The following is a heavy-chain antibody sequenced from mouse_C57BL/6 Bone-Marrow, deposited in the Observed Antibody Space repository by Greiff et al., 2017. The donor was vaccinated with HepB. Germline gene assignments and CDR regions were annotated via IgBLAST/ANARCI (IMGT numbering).Heavy chain of an antibody. CDR3: VSYYYGGDYAMDY. CDR1: GFSFNTYA. CDR2: IRSKSNNYAT. Sequence: GGGLVQPKGSLKLSCAASGFSFNTYAMNWVRQAPGKGLEWVARIRSKSNNYATYYADSVKDRFTISRDDSESMLYLQMNNLKTEDTAMYYCVSYYYGGDYAMDYWGQGTSVTVSS. D-gene: IGHD1-1*02. J-gene: IGHJ4*01. V-gene: IGHV10-1*01.